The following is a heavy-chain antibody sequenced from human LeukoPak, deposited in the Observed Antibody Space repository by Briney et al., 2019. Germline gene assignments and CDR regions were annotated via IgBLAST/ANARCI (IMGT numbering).Heavy chain of an antibody. Sequence: ALVKVSCKASGYTFTSYGISWVRQAPGQGLEWMGWISAYNGNTNYAQKLQGRVTMTTDTSTSTAYMELRSLRSDDTAVYYCARDMVVAASTLFDYWGQGTLVTVSS. CDR1: GYTFTSYG. CDR2: ISAYNGNT. J-gene: IGHJ4*02. CDR3: ARDMVVAASTLFDY. D-gene: IGHD2-15*01. V-gene: IGHV1-18*01.